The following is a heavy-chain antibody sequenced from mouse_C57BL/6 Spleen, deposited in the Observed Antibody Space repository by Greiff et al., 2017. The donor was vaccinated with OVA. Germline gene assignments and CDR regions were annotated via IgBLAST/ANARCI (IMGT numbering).Heavy chain of an antibody. Sequence: QVQLQQPGAELVKPGASVKLSCKASGYTFTSYWMHWVKQRPGQGLEWIGMIHPNSGSTNYNEKFKSKATLTVDKSSSTAYMQLGSLTSEDSAVYYCARYYYGNRDYAMDYWGQGTSVTVSS. J-gene: IGHJ4*01. V-gene: IGHV1-64*01. CDR2: IHPNSGST. CDR3: ARYYYGNRDYAMDY. D-gene: IGHD2-1*01. CDR1: GYTFTSYW.